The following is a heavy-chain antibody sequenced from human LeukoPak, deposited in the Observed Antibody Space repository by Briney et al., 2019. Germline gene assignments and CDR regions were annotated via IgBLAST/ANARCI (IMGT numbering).Heavy chain of an antibody. V-gene: IGHV3-30*02. J-gene: IGHJ1*01. CDR1: GFTFSSYG. Sequence: GGSLRLSCAASGFTFSSYGMHWVRQAPGKGLEWVAFIRYDGSNKYYADSVKGRFTISRDNSKNTLYLQMNSLRAEGTAVYYCAKEGYCSSTSCYKFSGSPRPEYFQHWGQGTLVTVSS. CDR3: AKEGYCSSTSCYKFSGSPRPEYFQH. CDR2: IRYDGSNK. D-gene: IGHD2-2*02.